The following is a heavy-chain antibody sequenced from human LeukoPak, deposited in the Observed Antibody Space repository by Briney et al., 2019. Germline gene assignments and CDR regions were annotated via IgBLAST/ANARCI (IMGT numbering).Heavy chain of an antibody. CDR3: AKDGRSGNYWNYYYYMDV. J-gene: IGHJ6*03. CDR2: ISGSGGYT. CDR1: GFTFSSYG. D-gene: IGHD3-10*01. Sequence: GGSLRLSCAASGFTFSSYGMIWVRQAPGKGLEWVSAISGSGGYTYYADSVKGRFTISRDNSKNTLYLQMISLRADDTALYYCAKDGRSGNYWNYYYYMDVWGKGTTVTVSS. V-gene: IGHV3-23*01.